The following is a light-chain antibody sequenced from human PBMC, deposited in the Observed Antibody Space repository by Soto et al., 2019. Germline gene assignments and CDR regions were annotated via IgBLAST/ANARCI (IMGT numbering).Light chain of an antibody. Sequence: EIEVTQSPASLRLYPAERAPLSCRASHSVSINLAWYQQKPGQAPSLLIYTTSTRASGVPARFSGSGSGTEFTLTINSLQTEDFGLYYCQQYNSWPRTFCQGTKVDI. CDR2: TTS. J-gene: IGKJ1*01. CDR1: HSVSIN. CDR3: QQYNSWPRT. V-gene: IGKV3-15*01.